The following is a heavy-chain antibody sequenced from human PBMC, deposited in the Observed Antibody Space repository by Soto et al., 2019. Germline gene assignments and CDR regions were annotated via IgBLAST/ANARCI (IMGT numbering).Heavy chain of an antibody. CDR2: IRSKANSYAT. Sequence: GGSLRLSCAASGFTFSGSAMHWVRQASGKGLEWVGRIRSKANSYATAYAASVKGRFTISRDDSKNTAYLQMNSLKTEDTAVYYCTSEYYYDSSGYNYWGQGTLVTVSS. V-gene: IGHV3-73*01. J-gene: IGHJ4*02. CDR3: TSEYYYDSSGYNY. D-gene: IGHD3-22*01. CDR1: GFTFSGSA.